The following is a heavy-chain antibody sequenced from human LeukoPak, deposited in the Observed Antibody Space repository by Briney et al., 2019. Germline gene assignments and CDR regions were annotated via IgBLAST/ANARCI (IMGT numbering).Heavy chain of an antibody. V-gene: IGHV4-39*07. D-gene: IGHD2-8*01. Sequence: SETLSLTCTVSGGSISTNSYYWGWIRQPPGKGLKWIGSIYYSGSTYYNPSLKSRVTISVDTSKNQFSLKLSSVTAADTAVYYCARVTSRLGVCDYWGQGTLVTVSS. CDR3: ARVTSRLGVCDY. CDR1: GGSISTNSYY. J-gene: IGHJ4*02. CDR2: IYYSGST.